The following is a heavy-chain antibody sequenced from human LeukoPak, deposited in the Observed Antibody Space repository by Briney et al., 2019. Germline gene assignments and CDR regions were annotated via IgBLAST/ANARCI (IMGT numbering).Heavy chain of an antibody. Sequence: PSETLSLTCAVSGYSISSGYYWGWLRQPPGERLGWIGSIYHSGSTYYNPSLKRRVTISVDTSKNQFSLKLSSVTAADTAVHYCARGISGWDEFDYWGQGTLVTVSS. D-gene: IGHD6-19*01. CDR2: IYHSGST. CDR3: ARGISGWDEFDY. J-gene: IGHJ4*02. CDR1: GYSISSGYY. V-gene: IGHV4-38-2*01.